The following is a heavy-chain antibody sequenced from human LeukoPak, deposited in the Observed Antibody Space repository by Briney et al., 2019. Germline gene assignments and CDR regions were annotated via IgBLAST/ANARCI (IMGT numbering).Heavy chain of an antibody. D-gene: IGHD2-15*01. CDR1: GGSISSYY. J-gene: IGHJ4*02. V-gene: IGHV4-59*01. CDR3: ARGEVARGPFDY. Sequence: PSETLSLTCTVSGGSISSYYWSWIRQPPGKGLEWIGYIYYSGSTNYHPSLKSRVTISVDTSKNQFSLKLSSVTAADTAVYYCARGEVARGPFDYWGQGTLVTVSS. CDR2: IYYSGST.